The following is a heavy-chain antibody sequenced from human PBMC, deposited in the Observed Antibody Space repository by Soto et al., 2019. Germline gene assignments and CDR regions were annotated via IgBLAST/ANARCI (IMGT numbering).Heavy chain of an antibody. CDR3: AREEFKTDFDY. V-gene: IGHV3-48*01. CDR2: ISSSSSTI. J-gene: IGHJ4*02. CDR1: GFTFSSYS. Sequence: PGGSLRLSCAASGFTFSSYSMNWVRQAPGKGLEWVSYISSSSSTIYYADSVKGRSTISRDNAKNSLYLQMNSLRAEDTAVYYCAREEFKTDFDYWGQGTLVTVSS.